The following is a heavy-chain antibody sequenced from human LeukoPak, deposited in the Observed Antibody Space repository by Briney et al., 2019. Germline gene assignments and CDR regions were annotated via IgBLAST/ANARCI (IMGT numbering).Heavy chain of an antibody. D-gene: IGHD3-22*01. Sequence: GGSLRLSCAASGFTFSSCWMSWVRQAPGKGLEWVANIKQDGSEKYYVDSVKGRFTISRDNAKNSLYLQMNSLRAEDTAVYYCARVYYDSSGYPFDYRGQGTLVTVSS. J-gene: IGHJ4*02. CDR2: IKQDGSEK. CDR1: GFTFSSCW. CDR3: ARVYYDSSGYPFDY. V-gene: IGHV3-7*01.